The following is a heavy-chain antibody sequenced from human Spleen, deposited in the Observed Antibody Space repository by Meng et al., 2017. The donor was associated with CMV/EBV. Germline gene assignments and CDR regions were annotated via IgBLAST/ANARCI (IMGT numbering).Heavy chain of an antibody. Sequence: SVKVSCKASGGTFSSHTISWVRQAPGQGLEWMGGIIPIFGTANYAQKFQGRVTMTRDTSTSTVYMELSSLRSEDTAVYYCARAVVPAAGWFDPWGQGTLVTVSS. CDR2: IIPIFGTA. D-gene: IGHD2-2*01. J-gene: IGHJ5*02. CDR1: GGTFSSHT. CDR3: ARAVVPAAGWFDP. V-gene: IGHV1-69*05.